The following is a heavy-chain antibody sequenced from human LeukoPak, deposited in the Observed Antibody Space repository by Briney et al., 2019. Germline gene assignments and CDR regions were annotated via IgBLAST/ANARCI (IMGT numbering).Heavy chain of an antibody. CDR1: SGSLGGHF. CDR2: VSHTGDT. V-gene: IGHV4-34*01. Sequence: SETLSLTCAVYSGSLGGHFWSWIRQPPGKGLEWIGEVSHTGDTNYNPSLKSRATVSVDTSKNQFSLKLTSVTAADTSVYYCARNFDLWGQGTLVTVSS. J-gene: IGHJ5*02. CDR3: ARNFDL.